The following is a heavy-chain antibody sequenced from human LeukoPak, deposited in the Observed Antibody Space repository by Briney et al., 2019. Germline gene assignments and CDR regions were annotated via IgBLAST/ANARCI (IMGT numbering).Heavy chain of an antibody. J-gene: IGHJ6*03. CDR3: ARDQMAAAGTNMDV. Sequence: SETLSLTCTVSGDSISTHYWSWIRQPPGKGLEWIGYMHYSGLTNYNPSLKSRVTISADTSKNQFSLGLSSVPAADTAVYSCARDQMAAAGTNMDVWGKGATVTVSS. CDR1: GDSISTHY. D-gene: IGHD6-13*01. V-gene: IGHV4-59*11. CDR2: MHYSGLT.